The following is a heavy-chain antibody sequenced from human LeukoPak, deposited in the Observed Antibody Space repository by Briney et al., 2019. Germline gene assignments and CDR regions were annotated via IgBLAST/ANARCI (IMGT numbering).Heavy chain of an antibody. CDR3: ARLKWLRINWFDP. J-gene: IGHJ5*02. V-gene: IGHV4-59*08. CDR1: GGSNSSYY. Sequence: SETLSLTCTVSGGSNSSYYWSWIRQPPGKGLEWIGYIYYSGSTNYNPSLKSRVTISVDTSKNQFSLKLSSVTAADTAVYYCARLKWLRINWFDPWGQGTLVTVSS. CDR2: IYYSGST. D-gene: IGHD5-12*01.